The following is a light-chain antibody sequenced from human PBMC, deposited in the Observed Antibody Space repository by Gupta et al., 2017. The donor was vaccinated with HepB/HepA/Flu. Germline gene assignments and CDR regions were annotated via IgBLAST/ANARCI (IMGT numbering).Light chain of an antibody. Sequence: EIVLTQSPGTLSLSPGDRATLSCRASQSVSSSYLAWYQQKPGQAPRLLIYSASSRATGIPDRFSGSGSGTDFTLTISRLEPEDFAVYYCQQYGSSLWTVGQGTKVEIK. J-gene: IGKJ1*01. CDR3: QQYGSSLWT. CDR1: QSVSSSY. V-gene: IGKV3-20*01. CDR2: SAS.